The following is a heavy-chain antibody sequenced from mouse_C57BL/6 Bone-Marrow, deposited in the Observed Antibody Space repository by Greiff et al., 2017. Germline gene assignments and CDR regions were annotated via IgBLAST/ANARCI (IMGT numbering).Heavy chain of an antibody. J-gene: IGHJ3*01. Sequence: VQLQQSGAELARPGASVKMSCKASGYTFTSYTMHWVNQRPGQGLEWIGYINPSSGYTKYNQKFKDKATLTADKSSSTAYMQLSSLTSEDSAVYYCASRGRGAWCAYWGQGTLVTVSA. V-gene: IGHV1-4*01. CDR2: INPSSGYT. D-gene: IGHD4-1*01. CDR1: GYTFTSYT. CDR3: ASRGRGAWCAY.